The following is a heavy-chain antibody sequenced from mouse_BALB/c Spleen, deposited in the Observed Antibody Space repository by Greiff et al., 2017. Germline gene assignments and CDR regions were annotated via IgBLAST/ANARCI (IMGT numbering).Heavy chain of an antibody. CDR2: INPSNGGT. Sequence: VQLQQSGAELVKPGASVKLSCKASGYTFTSYYMYWVKQRPGQGLEWIGEINPSNGGTNFNEKFKSKATLTADKSSSTAYMQLSSLTSENSAVYFYARRVITTATWAMDYWGQGTSVTVSS. CDR1: GYTFTSYY. V-gene: IGHV1-53*01. D-gene: IGHD1-2*01. CDR3: ARRVITTATWAMDY. J-gene: IGHJ4*01.